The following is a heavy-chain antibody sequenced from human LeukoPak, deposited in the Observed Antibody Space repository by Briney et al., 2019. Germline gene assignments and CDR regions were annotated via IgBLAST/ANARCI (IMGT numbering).Heavy chain of an antibody. J-gene: IGHJ4*02. CDR2: ISGSGDNT. CDR3: AKVDGITIFEVFDY. D-gene: IGHD3-3*01. CDR1: GFTFSKYW. V-gene: IGHV3-23*01. Sequence: PGGSLRLSCAASGFTFSKYWMSWVRQAPGKGLEWVSGISGSGDNTYYGDSVKGRFTISRDNSKNTLYLQMNSLRAEDTAVYYCAKVDGITIFEVFDYWGQGTLVTVSS.